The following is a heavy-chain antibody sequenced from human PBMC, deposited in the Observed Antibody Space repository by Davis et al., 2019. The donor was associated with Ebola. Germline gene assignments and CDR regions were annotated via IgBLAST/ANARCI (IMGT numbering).Heavy chain of an antibody. J-gene: IGHJ4*02. CDR3: ARTYDFWSGYWPYYFDY. D-gene: IGHD3-3*01. Sequence: MPSETLSLTCAVYGGSFSGYYWSWIRQPPGKGLEWIGYIYYSGSTNYNPSLKSRVTISVDTSKNQFSLKLSSVTAADTAVYYCARTYDFWSGYWPYYFDYWGQGTLVTVSS. CDR2: IYYSGST. CDR1: GGSFSGYY. V-gene: IGHV4-59*01.